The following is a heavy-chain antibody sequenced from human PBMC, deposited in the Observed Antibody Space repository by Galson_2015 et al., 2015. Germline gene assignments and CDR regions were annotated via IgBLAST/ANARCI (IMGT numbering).Heavy chain of an antibody. CDR3: VKDQPHAAGGY. CDR2: ISSSGTYT. CDR1: GFTFTTFD. V-gene: IGHV3-23*01. D-gene: IGHD6-25*01. J-gene: IGHJ4*02. Sequence: SLRLSCAASGFTFTTFDMNWVRQAPGKGLEWVSKISSSGTYTYYADSVKGRFTISRDNSKNTVYMQMNSLRAEDTAVYYCVKDQPHAAGGYSGQGALVTVSS.